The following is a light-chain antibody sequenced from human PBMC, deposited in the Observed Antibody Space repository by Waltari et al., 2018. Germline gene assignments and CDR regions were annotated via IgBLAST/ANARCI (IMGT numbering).Light chain of an antibody. CDR2: EVN. V-gene: IGLV2-8*01. CDR1: SSDVGNYNY. CDR3: SSYAGSNIYV. J-gene: IGLJ1*01. Sequence: QSALPQPPSASGSPGQSVTISCTGTSSDVGNYNYVSWYQHHPGKAPKFIIYEVNKRPSGVPYRFSGSKSGNTASLTVSGLQAEDEADYYCSSYAGSNIYVFGTGTKVTVL.